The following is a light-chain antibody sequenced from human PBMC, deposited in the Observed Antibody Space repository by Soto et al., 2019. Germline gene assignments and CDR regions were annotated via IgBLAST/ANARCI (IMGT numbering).Light chain of an antibody. J-gene: IGLJ1*01. CDR1: SSDVGDYNY. CDR3: SSYTNINTRACV. Sequence: QSALTQPASVSGSPGQSITISCTGTSSDVGDYNYVSWYQQHPGKAPKLIIFEVNNRPSGVTNRFSGSKSGNTASLTISGLQAEDESDYYCSSYTNINTRACVFGTGTKLTVL. V-gene: IGLV2-14*01. CDR2: EVN.